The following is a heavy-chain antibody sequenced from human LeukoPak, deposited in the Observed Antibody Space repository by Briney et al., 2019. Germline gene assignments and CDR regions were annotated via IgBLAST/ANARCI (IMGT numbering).Heavy chain of an antibody. CDR3: AKDLMRDRWFGES. Sequence: GGSLRLSCAASGFTFSSYWMHWVRQAPGKGLVWVSRINTDGSTTIYADSVKGRFTISRDNAKNTLYLHMDSLRAEDTAVYYCAKDLMRDRWFGESWGQGTLVTVSS. CDR2: INTDGSTT. CDR1: GFTFSSYW. J-gene: IGHJ5*02. D-gene: IGHD3-10*01. V-gene: IGHV3-74*01.